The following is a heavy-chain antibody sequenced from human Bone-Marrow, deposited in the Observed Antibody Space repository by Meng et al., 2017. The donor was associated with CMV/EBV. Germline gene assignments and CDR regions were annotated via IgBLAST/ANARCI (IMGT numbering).Heavy chain of an antibody. CDR2: IHHSGST. CDR3: AKAYFWSDAYGMDV. D-gene: IGHD3-3*01. V-gene: IGHV4-34*01. CDR1: GGSFSGYY. Sequence: GSLRLSCAVYGGSFSGYYWSWIRQPPGKGLEWIGEIHHSGSTNYNPSLKSRVTISVDTSKNQFSLKLSSVTAADTAVYYCAKAYFWSDAYGMDVWGQGTTVTVSS. J-gene: IGHJ6*02.